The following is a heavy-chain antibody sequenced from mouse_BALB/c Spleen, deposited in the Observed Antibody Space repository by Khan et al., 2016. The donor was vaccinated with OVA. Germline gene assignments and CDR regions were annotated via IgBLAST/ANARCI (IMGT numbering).Heavy chain of an antibody. CDR3: WILL. J-gene: IGHJ2*01. Sequence: EVELVESGGGLVQPGGSMKLSCVASGFTFSNYWMNWVHQSPEEGIEWVAEIRLKSDDYVTHYAEYVKVCFTISRADYKSSVHLQMNNLRAEGTSIYYCWILLWGQGTTLTVSS. CDR2: IRLKSDDYVT. CDR1: GFTFSNYW. V-gene: IGHV6-6*02.